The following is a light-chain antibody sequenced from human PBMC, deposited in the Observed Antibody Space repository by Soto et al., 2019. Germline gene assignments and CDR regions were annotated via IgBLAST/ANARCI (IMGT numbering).Light chain of an antibody. CDR1: SGPSSYA. Sequence: QLVLTQSPSASASLGASVKLTCTLTSGPSSYAIAWHQQQPEKGPRYLMKLNSDGSHSKGDGIPDRFSGSSSGAERYLTIASLQSEDEADYYCQTWGTDSLFGGGTKLTVL. J-gene: IGLJ2*01. CDR3: QTWGTDSL. V-gene: IGLV4-69*01. CDR2: LNSDGSH.